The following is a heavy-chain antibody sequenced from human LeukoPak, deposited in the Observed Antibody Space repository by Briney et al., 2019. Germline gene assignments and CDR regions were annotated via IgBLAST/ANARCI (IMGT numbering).Heavy chain of an antibody. D-gene: IGHD6-19*01. V-gene: IGHV3-11*06. Sequence: GGSLRLSCAASGFTFSDYYMSWIRQAPGKGLEWVSYISSSSSYTNYADSVKGRFTISRDNAKNSLYLQMNNLRAEDTAVYYCARDNSSGSRGWFDPWGQGTLVTVSS. CDR1: GFTFSDYY. CDR2: ISSSSSYT. J-gene: IGHJ5*02. CDR3: ARDNSSGSRGWFDP.